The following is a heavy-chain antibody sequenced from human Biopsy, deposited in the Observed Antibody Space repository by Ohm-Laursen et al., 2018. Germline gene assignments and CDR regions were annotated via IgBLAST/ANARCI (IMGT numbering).Heavy chain of an antibody. J-gene: IGHJ1*01. CDR3: ATKLTGYFHH. Sequence: SVKVSCKAPGGTFSNYGVNWVRQAPGQGLEWLGGNIPILGTGNYAQKFQDRVTVAADTSTSAATMELRSLRSDDTAVYYCATKLTGYFHHWGQGTLVIVSS. V-gene: IGHV1-69*06. D-gene: IGHD3-9*01. CDR1: GGTFSNYG. CDR2: NIPILGTG.